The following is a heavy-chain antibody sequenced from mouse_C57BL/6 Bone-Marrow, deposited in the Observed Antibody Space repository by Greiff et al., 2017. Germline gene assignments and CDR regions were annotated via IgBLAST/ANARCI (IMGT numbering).Heavy chain of an antibody. CDR1: GFSFNTYA. CDR3: VRHPIIYYYGSSYRDYAMDY. V-gene: IGHV10-1*01. Sequence: GGGLVQPKGSLKLSCAASGFSFNTYAMNWVRQAPGKGLEWVARIRSKSNNYATYYADSVKDRFTISRDDSESMLYLQMNNLKTEDTAMYYCVRHPIIYYYGSSYRDYAMDYWGQGTSVTVSS. D-gene: IGHD1-1*01. J-gene: IGHJ4*01. CDR2: IRSKSNNYAT.